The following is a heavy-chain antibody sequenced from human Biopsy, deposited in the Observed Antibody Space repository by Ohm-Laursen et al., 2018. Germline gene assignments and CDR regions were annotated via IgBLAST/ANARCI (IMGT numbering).Heavy chain of an antibody. D-gene: IGHD3-9*01. Sequence: SVKVSCKAPGGTFSNYGVNWVRQAPGQGLEWLGGNIPILGTGNYAQKFQDRVTVAADTSTSTATMELRRLRSDDTAVYYCATKLTGYFHHWGQGTLVIVSS. CDR1: GGTFSNYG. J-gene: IGHJ1*01. V-gene: IGHV1-69*06. CDR2: NIPILGTG. CDR3: ATKLTGYFHH.